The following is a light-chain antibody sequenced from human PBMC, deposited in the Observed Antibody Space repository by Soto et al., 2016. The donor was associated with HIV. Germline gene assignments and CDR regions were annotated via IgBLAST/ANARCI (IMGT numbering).Light chain of an antibody. CDR1: ALPKEY. CDR2: KDT. CDR3: QSADNSGTYGGV. J-gene: IGLJ3*02. Sequence: SYELTQPPSVSVSPGQTASITCSGDALPKEYAYWYQQKPGQAPTLVIYKDTERPSGIPGRFSASSSGTTVTLTISGVEAEDEADYYCQSADNSGTYGGVFGGGTETDRP. V-gene: IGLV3-25*03.